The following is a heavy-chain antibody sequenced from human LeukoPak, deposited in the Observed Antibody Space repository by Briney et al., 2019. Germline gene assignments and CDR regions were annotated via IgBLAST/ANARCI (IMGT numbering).Heavy chain of an antibody. J-gene: IGHJ4*01. CDR3: ARIGHDLYQTFDF. D-gene: IGHD2-2*01. CDR2: IHQHGSKE. V-gene: IGHV3-7*03. Sequence: GGSLRLSCTTSGFNWAYCVGCVRQAPGKGLEWGANIHQHGSKENYLDSVKGRFTISRDNAKSTIYLQMNSLRAEDTAIYYCARIGHDLYQTFDFWGNGNLITVSS. CDR1: GFNWAYC.